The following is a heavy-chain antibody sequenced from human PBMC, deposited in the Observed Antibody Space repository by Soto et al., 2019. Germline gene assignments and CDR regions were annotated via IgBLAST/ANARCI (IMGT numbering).Heavy chain of an antibody. Sequence: GGSLRLSCAASGFTFSSYAMSWVRQAPGKGLEWVSAISGSGGSTYYADSVKGRFTISRDNSKNTLYLQMNSLRAEDTAVYYWAKGAYYVFGSGYRPRPHNGFDPWGKGTLLTV. V-gene: IGHV3-23*01. D-gene: IGHD3-3*01. CDR3: AKGAYYVFGSGYRPRPHNGFDP. J-gene: IGHJ5*02. CDR2: ISGSGGST. CDR1: GFTFSSYA.